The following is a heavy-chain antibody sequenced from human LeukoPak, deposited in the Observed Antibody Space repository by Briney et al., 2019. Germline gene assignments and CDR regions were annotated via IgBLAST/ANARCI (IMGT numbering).Heavy chain of an antibody. J-gene: IGHJ4*02. V-gene: IGHV3-15*01. D-gene: IGHD1-26*01. CDR1: GFTFSNAW. Sequence: GGSLRLSCVASGFTFSNAWMSWVRQAPGKGLEWVGRAKSKTNGGTTDYAAPVKGRFSISRDDSKDTLDLQMNSLKTEDTAVYYCTAGGNYYPYWGQGILVTVSS. CDR2: AKSKTNGGTT. CDR3: TAGGNYYPY.